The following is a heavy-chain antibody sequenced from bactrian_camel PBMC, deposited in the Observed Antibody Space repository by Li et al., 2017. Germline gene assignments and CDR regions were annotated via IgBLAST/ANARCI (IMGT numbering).Heavy chain of an antibody. Sequence: VQLVESGGGSVQAGGSLRLSCRTSAYPPPYSCLGWVRQAPGKGLEWVSTINGAGGTTYYADSLRGRFTISRDNARNTVYLQMNSLKSEDTALYYCATDYVLGWLDYGLGTPLDEYNYWGQGTQVTVS. D-gene: IGHD5*01. CDR3: ATDYVLGWLDYGLGTPLDEYNY. CDR1: AYPPPYSC. J-gene: IGHJ4*01. V-gene: IGHV3S40*01. CDR2: INGAGGTT.